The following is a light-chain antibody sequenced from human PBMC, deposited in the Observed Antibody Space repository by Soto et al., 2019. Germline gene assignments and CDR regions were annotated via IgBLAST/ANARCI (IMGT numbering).Light chain of an antibody. CDR3: HQYDSWT. CDR1: QSFNSIY. J-gene: IGKJ1*01. V-gene: IGKV3-20*01. Sequence: EIVLTQPPGTLSLSPGETATLSCRASQSFNSIYLAWYQQKPGQAPRLLIYGASSRATGIPDRFSGSGSGTDFTLTISRLEPEDFAVYYCHQYDSWTFGQGTKVDI. CDR2: GAS.